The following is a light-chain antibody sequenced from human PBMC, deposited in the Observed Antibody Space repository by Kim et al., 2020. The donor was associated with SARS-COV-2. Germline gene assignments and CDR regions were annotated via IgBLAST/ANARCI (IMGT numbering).Light chain of an antibody. CDR2: SAA. V-gene: IGKV1-39*01. J-gene: IGKJ5*01. CDR1: QSISTY. CDR3: QQSYSIPIT. Sequence: ASVGDRVTITCRTSQSISTYLNWYQHKPGEAPKVLIYSAASLQSGVPSRFSGSGSGTDFTLTISSLQPEDFATYYCQQSYSIPITFGQGTRLEIK.